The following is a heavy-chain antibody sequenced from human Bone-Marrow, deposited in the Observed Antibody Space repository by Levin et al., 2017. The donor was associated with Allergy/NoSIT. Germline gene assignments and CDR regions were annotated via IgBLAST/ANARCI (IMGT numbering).Heavy chain of an antibody. D-gene: IGHD2-21*01. Sequence: GGSLRLSCAASGFSFGRYAMSWVRQAPGKGLEWVSAISGSGSTYYADSVKGRITISRDNSKNTLFLQMNTLRAEDTAVYYCAKTPIVVVASAPYYFDYWGQGTLVTVSS. CDR3: AKTPIVVVASAPYYFDY. V-gene: IGHV3-23*01. CDR2: ISGSGST. J-gene: IGHJ4*02. CDR1: GFSFGRYA.